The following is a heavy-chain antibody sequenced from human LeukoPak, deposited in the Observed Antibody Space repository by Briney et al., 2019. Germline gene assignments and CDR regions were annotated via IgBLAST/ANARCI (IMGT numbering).Heavy chain of an antibody. V-gene: IGHV4-39*07. CDR2: IYYSGST. CDR1: GGFISSSSYY. CDR3: ARGYNWFDP. Sequence: SETLSLTCTVSGGFISSSSYYWGWIRQPPGKGLEWIGSIYYSGSTYYNPSLKSRVTISVDTSKNQFSLKLSSVTAADTAVYYCARGYNWFDPWGQGTLVTVSS. J-gene: IGHJ5*02.